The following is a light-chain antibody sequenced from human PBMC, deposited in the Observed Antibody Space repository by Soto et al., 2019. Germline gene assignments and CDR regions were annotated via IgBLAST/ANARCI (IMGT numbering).Light chain of an antibody. V-gene: IGLV2-23*02. CDR2: EVS. CDR1: SGNVGYYNF. J-gene: IGLJ3*02. Sequence: QSALTQPASVSGSPGQSITISCTGTSGNVGYYNFVSWYQQHPGRAPKFLIYEVSKRPSGVSNRFSGSKSGNTASLTISGLQAEGEADYYCCSYAGGLTWVFGGGTKLTVL. CDR3: CSYAGGLTWV.